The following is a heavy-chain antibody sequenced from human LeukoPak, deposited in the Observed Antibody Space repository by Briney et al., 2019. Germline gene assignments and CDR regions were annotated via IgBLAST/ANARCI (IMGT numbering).Heavy chain of an antibody. Sequence: GGSLRLSCAATGFTFSSHWMTWVRQAPGKGLEWVANIKEDGTRKNYVDSVKGRFTISRDNSKNMLYLQMSSLKPEDTAVYYCAKKTPAAAPNGMDVWGQGTTVTVSS. V-gene: IGHV3-7*01. D-gene: IGHD6-13*01. CDR3: AKKTPAAAPNGMDV. CDR1: GFTFSSHW. J-gene: IGHJ6*02. CDR2: IKEDGTRK.